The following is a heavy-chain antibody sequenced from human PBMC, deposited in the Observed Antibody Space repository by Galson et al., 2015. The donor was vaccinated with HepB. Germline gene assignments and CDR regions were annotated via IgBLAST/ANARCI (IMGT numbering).Heavy chain of an antibody. D-gene: IGHD2-8*01. V-gene: IGHV6-1*01. J-gene: IGHJ4*02. Sequence: CAISGDSVSSDTAAWNWIRQSPSRGLEWLGRTFYRSKWYNEYAVSVKSRITISPDTPKNQLSLQLNSVTPEDTAGYYCARVSKGFGYCTTTTCNAFNSWGQGTLVTVSS. CDR2: TFYRSKWYN. CDR3: ARVSKGFGYCTTTTCNAFNS. CDR1: GDSVSSDTAA.